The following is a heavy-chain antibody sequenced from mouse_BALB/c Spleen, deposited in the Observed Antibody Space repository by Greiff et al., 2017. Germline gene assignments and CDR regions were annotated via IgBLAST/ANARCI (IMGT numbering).Heavy chain of an antibody. CDR1: GFTFSSYG. D-gene: IGHD1-1*01. Sequence: EVKVVESGGGLVQPGGSLKLSCAASGFTFSSYGMSWVRQTPDKRLELVATINSNGGSTYYPDSVKGRFTISRDNAKNTLYLQMSSLKSEDTAMYYCAIYYYGSSPAYWGQGTLVTVSA. CDR3: AIYYYGSSPAY. V-gene: IGHV5-6-3*01. J-gene: IGHJ3*01. CDR2: INSNGGST.